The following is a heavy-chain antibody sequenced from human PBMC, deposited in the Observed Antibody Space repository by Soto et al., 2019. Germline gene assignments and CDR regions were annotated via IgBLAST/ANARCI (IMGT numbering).Heavy chain of an antibody. D-gene: IGHD2-15*01. V-gene: IGHV3-23*01. CDR3: AKARSIVVVVAATAVDY. Sequence: SLRLSCAASGFTFSSYAMSWVRQAPGKGLEWVSAISGSGGSTYYADSVKGRFTISRDNSKNTLYLQMNSLRAEDTAVYYCAKARSIVVVVAATAVDYWGQGTLVTVS. CDR2: ISGSGGST. J-gene: IGHJ4*02. CDR1: GFTFSSYA.